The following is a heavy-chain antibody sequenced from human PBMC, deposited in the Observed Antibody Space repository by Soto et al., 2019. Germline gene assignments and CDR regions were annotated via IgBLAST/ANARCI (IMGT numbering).Heavy chain of an antibody. Sequence: QKQLVQSGPEVKKPGTSVKVSCKASGFTFTNSAIQWVRQARGQRLEWVGWIVVGSGNTNYAQKFQERISITRDMSTSTAYMELRSLRSEDPAIYYCAADMEPTDPFNWFDPWGQGTLVTVSS. J-gene: IGHJ5*02. CDR1: GFTFTNSA. CDR2: IVVGSGNT. D-gene: IGHD1-1*01. CDR3: AADMEPTDPFNWFDP. V-gene: IGHV1-58*02.